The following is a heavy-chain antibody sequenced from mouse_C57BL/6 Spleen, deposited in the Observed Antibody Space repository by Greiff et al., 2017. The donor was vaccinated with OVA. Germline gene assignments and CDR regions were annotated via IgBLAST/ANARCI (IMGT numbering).Heavy chain of an antibody. CDR1: GFTFSDYY. Sequence: EVQLQESEGGLVQPGSSMKLSCTASGFTFSDYYMAWVRQVPEKGLEWVANINYDGSSTYYLDSLKSRFIISRDNAKNILYLQMSSLKSEDTATYYCAREGVEYYAMDYWGQGTSVTVSS. J-gene: IGHJ4*01. CDR3: AREGVEYYAMDY. CDR2: INYDGSST. V-gene: IGHV5-16*01.